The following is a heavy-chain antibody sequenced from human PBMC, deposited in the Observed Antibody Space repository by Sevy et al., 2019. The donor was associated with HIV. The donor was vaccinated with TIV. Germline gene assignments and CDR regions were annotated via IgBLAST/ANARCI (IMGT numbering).Heavy chain of an antibody. J-gene: IGHJ4*02. CDR2: ISYDGSNK. D-gene: IGHD6-19*01. V-gene: IGHV3-30-3*01. CDR3: ARGCRIAVAGTDCFDY. Sequence: GGSLRLSCAASGFTFSSYAMYWVRQAPGKGLEWVAVISYDGSNKYYADSVKGRFTISRDKSKNTLYLQMNSLRAEDTAVYYCARGCRIAVAGTDCFDYWGQGTLVTVSS. CDR1: GFTFSSYA.